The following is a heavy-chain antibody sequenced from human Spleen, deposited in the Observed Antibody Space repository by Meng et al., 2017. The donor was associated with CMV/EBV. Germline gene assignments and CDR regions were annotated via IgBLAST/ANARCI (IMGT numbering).Heavy chain of an antibody. Sequence: TVSGGSISSGIYYWSWSRQHTGKGLEWIGYIYYSGSAYYNPSLESRVTISVDTSKNQFSLRLSSVTAADTAMYYCARGYSIPTHFDYWGQGTLVTVSS. V-gene: IGHV4-31*02. J-gene: IGHJ4*02. CDR2: IYYSGSA. CDR1: GGSISSGIYY. D-gene: IGHD4-11*01. CDR3: ARGYSIPTHFDY.